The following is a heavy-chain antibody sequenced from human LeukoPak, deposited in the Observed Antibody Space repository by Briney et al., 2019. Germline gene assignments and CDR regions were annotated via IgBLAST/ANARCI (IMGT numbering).Heavy chain of an antibody. Sequence: GRSLRLSCAASGFTFSSYAMHWVRQAPGKGLEWVSVIYSGGSTYYADSVKGRFTISRDNSKNTLYLQMNSLRAEDTAVYYCASGRYGSGSYGDYWGQGTLVTVSS. CDR2: IYSGGST. CDR1: GFTFSSYA. J-gene: IGHJ4*02. D-gene: IGHD3-10*01. CDR3: ASGRYGSGSYGDY. V-gene: IGHV3-53*01.